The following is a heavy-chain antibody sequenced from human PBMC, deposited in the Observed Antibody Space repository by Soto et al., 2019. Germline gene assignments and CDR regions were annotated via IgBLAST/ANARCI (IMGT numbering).Heavy chain of an antibody. Sequence: GGSLRLSCAASGFTFSTYSMNWVRQAPGKGLEWVSFITSSGSAIYYADSVMGRFTISRDNAKKSLYLQMNSLGADDTAVYYCARGRYFADYWGQGTLVTVSS. J-gene: IGHJ4*02. V-gene: IGHV3-48*04. D-gene: IGHD3-9*01. CDR2: ITSSGSAI. CDR3: ARGRYFADY. CDR1: GFTFSTYS.